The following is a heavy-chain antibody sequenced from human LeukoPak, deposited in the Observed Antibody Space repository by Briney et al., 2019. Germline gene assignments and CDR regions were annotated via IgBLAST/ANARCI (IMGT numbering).Heavy chain of an antibody. CDR2: IHPNSGGT. CDR1: GYTFTDYY. V-gene: IGHV1-2*02. D-gene: IGHD6-6*01. Sequence: ASVKVSCKASGYTFTDYYLNWVRQAPGQGLEWMGWIHPNSGGTNYAQKFQGRVTTTRDTSISTAYMELSRLTFDDTAVYYCGRKSAARKTSEFDYWGQGTLVTVSS. CDR3: GRKSAARKTSEFDY. J-gene: IGHJ4*02.